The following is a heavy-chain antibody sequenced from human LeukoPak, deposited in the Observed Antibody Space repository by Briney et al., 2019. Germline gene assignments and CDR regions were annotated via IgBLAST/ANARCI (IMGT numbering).Heavy chain of an antibody. CDR1: GFTFSSYS. Sequence: GGSLRLSCAASGFTFSSYSMNWVRQAPGKGLEWVSSISSSSSYIYYADSVKGRFTISRDNAKNSLYLQMNSLRAEDTAVYYCARDRASYRSGWYYYYYMDVWGKGTTVTISS. D-gene: IGHD6-19*01. J-gene: IGHJ6*03. CDR3: ARDRASYRSGWYYYYYMDV. V-gene: IGHV3-21*01. CDR2: ISSSSSYI.